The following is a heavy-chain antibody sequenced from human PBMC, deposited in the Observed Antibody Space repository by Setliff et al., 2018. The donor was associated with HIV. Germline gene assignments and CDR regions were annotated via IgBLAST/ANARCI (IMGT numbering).Heavy chain of an antibody. Sequence: PSETLSLTCTVSGGSISSGDYYWSWIRQPPGKGLEWIGYIYYSGSTYYNPSLKSRITMSVDTFKKQFSLKLTSVTAADTAMYYCARGGAHYYGSGSYYNWFDPWGQGTLVTVSS. CDR2: IYYSGST. V-gene: IGHV4-30-4*08. CDR1: GGSISSGDYY. D-gene: IGHD3-10*01. J-gene: IGHJ5*02. CDR3: ARGGAHYYGSGSYYNWFDP.